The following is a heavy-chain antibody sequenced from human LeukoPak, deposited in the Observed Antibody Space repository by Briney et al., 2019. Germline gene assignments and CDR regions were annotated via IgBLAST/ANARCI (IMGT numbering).Heavy chain of an antibody. D-gene: IGHD6-13*01. J-gene: IGHJ6*02. CDR2: IIPILGIA. CDR3: AREGKAAGTYNYYYGMDV. CDR1: GGTFSSYA. V-gene: IGHV1-69*04. Sequence: ASVKVSCKASGGTFSSYAISWVRQAPGQGLEWMGRIIPILGIANYAQKFQGRVTITADKYTSTAYMELSSLRSENTAVYYCAREGKAAGTYNYYYGMDVWGQGTTVTVSS.